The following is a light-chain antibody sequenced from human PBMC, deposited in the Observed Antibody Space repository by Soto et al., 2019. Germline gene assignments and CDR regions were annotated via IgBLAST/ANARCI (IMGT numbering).Light chain of an antibody. V-gene: IGKV3-15*01. CDR1: QSVSSH. CDR3: QQCFWHWT. Sequence: VLTQYPATLSVSPGESATLSCRASQSVSSHLAWYQQKPGQAPRLLIYGASTRATGSPARFSGSGSGTEFTLSITSLQPDDFATYYCQQCFWHWTFGQGTKVDIK. CDR2: GAS. J-gene: IGKJ1*01.